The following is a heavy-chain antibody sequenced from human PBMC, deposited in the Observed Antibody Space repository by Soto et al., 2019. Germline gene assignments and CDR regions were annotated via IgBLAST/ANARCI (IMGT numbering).Heavy chain of an antibody. V-gene: IGHV5-51*01. CDR3: ARARIGFCSGVTCPRENYYFYYMDV. CDR2: IYPGDSDT. J-gene: IGHJ6*03. CDR1: GYSFTRYW. D-gene: IGHD2-15*01. Sequence: GESLKISCKGSGYSFTRYWIGWARQMPGKGLEWMGIIYPGDSDTRYSPSFQGQVTISADKSISTAYLQWSSLKAADTAMYYCARARIGFCSGVTCPRENYYFYYMDVWGKGTSVTVSS.